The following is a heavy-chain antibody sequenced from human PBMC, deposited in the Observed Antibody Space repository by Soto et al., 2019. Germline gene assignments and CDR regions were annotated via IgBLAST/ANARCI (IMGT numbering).Heavy chain of an antibody. CDR1: GGSLSGYY. CDR3: ARGSVLLWFGELWYYYYGMDV. V-gene: IGHV4-34*01. CDR2: INHSGST. J-gene: IGHJ6*02. D-gene: IGHD3-10*01. Sequence: SETLSLTCAVYGGSLSGYYWSWIRQPPGKGLEWIGEINHSGSTNYNPSLKSRVTISVDTSKNQFSLKLSSVTAADTAVYYCARGSVLLWFGELWYYYYGMDVWGQGTTVTVSS.